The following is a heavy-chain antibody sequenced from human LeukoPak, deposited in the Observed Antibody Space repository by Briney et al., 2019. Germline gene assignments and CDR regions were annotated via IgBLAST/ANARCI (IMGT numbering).Heavy chain of an antibody. CDR1: GFNFASNW. Sequence: GGSLRLSCAASGFNFASNWMHWVRQTPGKGLVWVSRINSGGSGTSYADSVEGRFTISRDNAKNTLYLQMNSLRAEDTALYYCAKDLSTAAKYYFDYWGQGTLVTVSS. CDR3: AKDLSTAAKYYFDY. D-gene: IGHD2/OR15-2a*01. CDR2: INSGGSGT. V-gene: IGHV3-74*01. J-gene: IGHJ4*02.